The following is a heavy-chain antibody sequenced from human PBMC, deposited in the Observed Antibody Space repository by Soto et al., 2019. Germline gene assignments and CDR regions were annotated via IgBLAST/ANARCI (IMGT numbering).Heavy chain of an antibody. D-gene: IGHD6-13*01. CDR2: IYPGDSDT. CDR3: SSQSIPGYSSSWYVRYYYGMYL. V-gene: IGHV5-51*01. CDR1: GYSFTSYW. J-gene: IGHJ6*01. Sequence: PGESLKISCKGSGYSFTSYWIGWVRQMPGKGLEWMGIIYPGDSDTRYSPSFQGQVTISADKSISTAYLQWSSLKASDTAMHYCSSQSIPGYSSSWYVRYYYGMYLWGQGTTFTVSS.